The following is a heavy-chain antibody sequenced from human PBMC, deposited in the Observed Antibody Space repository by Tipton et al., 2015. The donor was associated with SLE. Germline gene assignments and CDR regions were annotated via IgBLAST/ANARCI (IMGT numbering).Heavy chain of an antibody. V-gene: IGHV3-21*05. Sequence: GSLRLSCAASGFTFSSYEMNWVRQAPGKGLEWVSYISSSSSYIYYADSVKGRFTISRDNAKNSLYLQMNSLRAEDTAVYYCARERYSSGSIWGQGTMVTVSS. D-gene: IGHD6-19*01. J-gene: IGHJ3*02. CDR1: GFTFSSYE. CDR2: ISSSSSYI. CDR3: ARERYSSGSI.